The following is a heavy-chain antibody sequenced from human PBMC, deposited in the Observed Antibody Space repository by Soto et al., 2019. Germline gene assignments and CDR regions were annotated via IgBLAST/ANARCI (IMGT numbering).Heavy chain of an antibody. CDR2: ISWNSGDI. CDR3: VKDMGVAGTSGSFQH. CDR1: GFTFDDHA. V-gene: IGHV3-9*01. J-gene: IGHJ1*01. Sequence: EVQLVESGGGLIQPGRSLRLSCAASGFTFDDHAMHWVRQAPGKGLEWVSGISWNSGDIGYADSVKGRFTISRDNAKNSLYLQMNSLRAEDTAVYYCVKDMGVAGTSGSFQHWGQGTLVTVSS. D-gene: IGHD6-19*01.